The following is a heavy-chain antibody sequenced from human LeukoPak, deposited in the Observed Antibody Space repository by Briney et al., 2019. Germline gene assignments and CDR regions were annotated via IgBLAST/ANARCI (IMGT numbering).Heavy chain of an antibody. CDR1: GGSISSGDYY. D-gene: IGHD6-19*01. CDR2: IYHSGST. Sequence: SETLSLTCTVSGGSISSGDYYWSWLRQPPGKGLEWIGEIYHSGSTNDNPSLKSRITISIDKSKNQLSLKLSSVTAADTAVYDCARDRWQWRYCDYWGQGTLVTVSS. V-gene: IGHV4-39*07. J-gene: IGHJ4*02. CDR3: ARDRWQWRYCDY.